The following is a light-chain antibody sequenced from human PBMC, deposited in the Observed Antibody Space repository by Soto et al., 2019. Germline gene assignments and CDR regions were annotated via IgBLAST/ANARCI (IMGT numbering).Light chain of an antibody. CDR2: GAS. J-gene: IGKJ2*01. CDR1: QSVSSTY. CDR3: QQYGSSRVT. Sequence: EVVLTQSPGTLSLSPGERDTLSCRASQSVSSTYLAWYQQKPGQAPRLLIFGASSRATGIPDRFSGSGSGTDFTLTISRLEPEDFAVYYCQQYGSSRVTFGQGTKLEIK. V-gene: IGKV3-20*01.